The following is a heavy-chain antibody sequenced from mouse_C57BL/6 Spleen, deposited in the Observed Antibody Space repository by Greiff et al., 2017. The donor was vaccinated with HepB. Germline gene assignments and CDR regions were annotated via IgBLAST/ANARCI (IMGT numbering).Heavy chain of an antibody. Sequence: QVQLQQSGAELVRPGPSVKMSCKASGYTFTNYWIGWAKQRPGHGLEWIGDIYPGGGYTNYNEKFKGKATLTADKSSSTAYMQFSSLTSEDSAIYYCARDGYDRYFDVWGTGTTVTVSS. V-gene: IGHV1-63*01. CDR3: ARDGYDRYFDV. CDR1: GYTFTNYW. J-gene: IGHJ1*03. D-gene: IGHD2-2*01. CDR2: IYPGGGYT.